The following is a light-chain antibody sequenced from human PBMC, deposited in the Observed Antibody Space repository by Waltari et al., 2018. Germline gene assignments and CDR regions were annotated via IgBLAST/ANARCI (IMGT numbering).Light chain of an antibody. CDR3: SSYAGSNKRV. CDR1: SSDVGGYNY. Sequence: QSALTQPPSASGSPGQSVTISCTGTSSDVGGYNYVSWYQQHPGKAPTLMIYEVSKRPAGVPDRFSGSKSVNTRSLTVSGLQAEDEADYYCSSYAGSNKRVFGGGTKLTVL. J-gene: IGLJ2*01. CDR2: EVS. V-gene: IGLV2-8*01.